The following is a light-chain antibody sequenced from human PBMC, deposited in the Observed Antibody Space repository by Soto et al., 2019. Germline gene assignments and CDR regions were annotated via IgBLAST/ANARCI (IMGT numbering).Light chain of an antibody. CDR1: QGVASN. V-gene: IGKV3-15*01. J-gene: IGKJ2*01. CDR2: SAS. Sequence: EIVMTQSPVTLSVSPGERAALSCRASQGVASNLAWYQQKPGQAPRLLIHSASTRATGIPDRFSGSGSGTEFTLTISRLQSEDFAVYYCQQYNNWPYTFGQGTKLEIK. CDR3: QQYNNWPYT.